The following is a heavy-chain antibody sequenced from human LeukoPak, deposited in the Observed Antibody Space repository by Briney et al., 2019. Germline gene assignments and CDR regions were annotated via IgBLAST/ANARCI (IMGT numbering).Heavy chain of an antibody. CDR2: MNPKSGNT. Sequence: ASVKVSCNISGDTFTTYDINWVRQATGQGLEWMGWMNPKSGNTVYAQKFQGRLTLTRDISIITAYMELSSLRSEDTAVYFCARAITIFDYYYMDVWGKGTTVTVSS. D-gene: IGHD3-3*01. CDR3: ARAITIFDYYYMDV. V-gene: IGHV1-8*01. J-gene: IGHJ6*03. CDR1: GDTFTTYD.